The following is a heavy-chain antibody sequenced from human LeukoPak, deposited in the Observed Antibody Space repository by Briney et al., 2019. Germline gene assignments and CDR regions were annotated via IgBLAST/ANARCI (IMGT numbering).Heavy chain of an antibody. Sequence: GGSLRLSCAGSGFTFSSYAMHWVRQAPGKGLEWVAVISYDGSNKYYADPVKGRFTISRDNSKNTLYLQMNSLRAEDTAVYYCARGGRTVAGRNWFDAWGQRTLVTVSS. CDR1: GFTFSSYA. J-gene: IGHJ5*02. CDR3: ARGGRTVAGRNWFDA. D-gene: IGHD6-19*01. V-gene: IGHV3-30-3*01. CDR2: ISYDGSNK.